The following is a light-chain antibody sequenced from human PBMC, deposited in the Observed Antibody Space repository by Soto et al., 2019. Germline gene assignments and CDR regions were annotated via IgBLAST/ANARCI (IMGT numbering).Light chain of an antibody. J-gene: IGLJ1*01. V-gene: IGLV1-40*01. CDR2: GGN. CDR3: QSYENSLSRSPV. Sequence: QSVRTQPPSMSGAPGQRVTISCTRSSSNIGAGYAVHWYQQLPGAAPRLLIYGGNNRPSGVPDRFSGSRSGTSASLAITGLQAEDEADYYCQSYENSLSRSPVCGTGTKATVL. CDR1: SSNIGAGYA.